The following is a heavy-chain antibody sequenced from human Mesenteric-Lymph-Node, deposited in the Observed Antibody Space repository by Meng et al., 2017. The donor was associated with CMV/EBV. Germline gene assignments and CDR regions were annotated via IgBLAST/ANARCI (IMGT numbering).Heavy chain of an antibody. J-gene: IGHJ5*02. CDR3: ARGLGWGRFDP. CDR1: GFTCREYW. Sequence: ESLKISCAASGFTCREYWMTWVRQAPGKGLGWVASIKLDGSEKKYVDSLKGRFTISRDNAKNSLYLQMNSLRDEDTAVYYCARGLGWGRFDPWGQGTLVTVSS. D-gene: IGHD6-19*01. V-gene: IGHV3-7*01. CDR2: IKLDGSEK.